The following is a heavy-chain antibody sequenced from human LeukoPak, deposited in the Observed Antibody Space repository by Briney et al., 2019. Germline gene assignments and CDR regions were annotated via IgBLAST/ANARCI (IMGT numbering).Heavy chain of an antibody. CDR3: ARLAVADEYFQH. V-gene: IGHV3-11*01. CDR2: ISSSGSTI. CDR1: GFTFSDYC. J-gene: IGHJ1*01. D-gene: IGHD6-19*01. Sequence: PGGSLRLSCAASGFTFSDYCMSWIRQAPGKGLEWVSYISSSGSTIYYADSVKGRLTISRDNAKNSLYLQMNSLRAEDTAVYYCARLAVADEYFQHWGQGTLVTVSS.